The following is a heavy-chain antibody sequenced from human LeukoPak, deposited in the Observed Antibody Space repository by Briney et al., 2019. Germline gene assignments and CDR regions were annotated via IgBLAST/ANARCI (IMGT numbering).Heavy chain of an antibody. V-gene: IGHV4-39*07. J-gene: IGHJ4*02. CDR3: AREGRDSYDSSGYSPDY. Sequence: SETLSLTCTVSGGSIRSSNYYWGWIRQPPGKGLEWIGTLYYSGSTYYNPSLKSRVTISVDTSKNQFSLKLTSMTAAGTAVYYCAREGRDSYDSSGYSPDYWGQGALVTVSS. CDR2: LYYSGST. D-gene: IGHD3-22*01. CDR1: GGSIRSSNYY.